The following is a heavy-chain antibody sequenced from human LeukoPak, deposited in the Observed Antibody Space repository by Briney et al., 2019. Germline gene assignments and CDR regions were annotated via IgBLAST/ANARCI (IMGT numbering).Heavy chain of an antibody. V-gene: IGHV1-69*01. CDR3: ARAVSVGDTAIVL. Sequence: VASVKVSCKASGDTFSSYAISWVRQAPGQGLEWMGGIIPIFGTANYAQKFQGRVTITADESTSTAYMELSSLRSEDTAVCYCARAVSVGDTAIVLWGQGTLVTVSS. CDR2: IIPIFGTA. J-gene: IGHJ4*02. CDR1: GDTFSSYA. D-gene: IGHD5-18*01.